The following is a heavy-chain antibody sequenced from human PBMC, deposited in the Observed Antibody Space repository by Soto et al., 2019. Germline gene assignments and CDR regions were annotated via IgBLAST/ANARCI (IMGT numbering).Heavy chain of an antibody. CDR2: ISYDGSYK. D-gene: IGHD2-2*01. CDR3: AKDPAGYCSSTRCYTYHGLDV. Sequence: GGSLRLSCAASGFTFSSYVMHWVRQAPGKGLEWVAVISYDGSYKYYADSVKGRFTISRDNSKHTLYLQMSSLRVEDTAVYYCAKDPAGYCSSTRCYTYHGLDVWGQGTTVTVSS. V-gene: IGHV3-30*18. J-gene: IGHJ6*02. CDR1: GFTFSSYV.